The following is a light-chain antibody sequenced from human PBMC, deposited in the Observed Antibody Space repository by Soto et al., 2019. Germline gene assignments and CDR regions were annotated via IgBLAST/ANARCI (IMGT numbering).Light chain of an antibody. CDR3: QQFNGAPS. Sequence: AIQLTQSPSSLSASVGDRVIITCRASQGVGRAVAWYQLKPGKSPKLLIYDASILETGAPARFSGSGSGTDFTLTISTLQPEDFATYYCQQFNGAPSFGQGTRLDIK. CDR1: QGVGRA. V-gene: IGKV1-13*02. CDR2: DAS. J-gene: IGKJ5*01.